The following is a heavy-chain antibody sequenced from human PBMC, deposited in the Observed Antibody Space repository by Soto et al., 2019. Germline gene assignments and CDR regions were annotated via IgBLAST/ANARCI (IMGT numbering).Heavy chain of an antibody. CDR3: ARGQSRYFRSNFDY. J-gene: IGHJ4*02. D-gene: IGHD3-9*01. CDR2: INHSGST. Sequence: PSETLSLTCAVYGGSFSGYYWSWIRQPPGKGLEWIGEINHSGSTNYNPSLKSRVTISVDTSKNQFSLKLSSVTAADTAVYYCARGQSRYFRSNFDYWGQGTLVTVSS. V-gene: IGHV4-34*01. CDR1: GGSFSGYY.